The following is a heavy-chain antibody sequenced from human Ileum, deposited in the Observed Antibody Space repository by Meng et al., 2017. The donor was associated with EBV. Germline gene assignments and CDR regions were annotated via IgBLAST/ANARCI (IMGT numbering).Heavy chain of an antibody. Sequence: HITLNESVPSLVTTKHTLTLTCIFSGFSLNTSGVGVGWIRQPPGKALEWLALVYWDDDKRYSPSLERRLTITKDTSKNQVVLTMTNMDPLDTATYYCAHEEDWRIDYWGQGTLVTVSS. CDR3: AHEEDWRIDY. CDR2: VYWDDDK. V-gene: IGHV2-5*02. D-gene: IGHD3/OR15-3a*01. J-gene: IGHJ4*02. CDR1: GFSLNTSGVG.